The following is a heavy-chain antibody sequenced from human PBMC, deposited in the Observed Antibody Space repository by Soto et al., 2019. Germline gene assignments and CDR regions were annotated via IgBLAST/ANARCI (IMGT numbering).Heavy chain of an antibody. Sequence: GGSLRLSCAASGFTFSDYYMSWIRQAPGKGLEWVSYISSSGSTIYYADSVKGRFTISRDNAKNSLYLQMNSLRAEDTAVYYCARAVWKEWSHAFDIWGQGTMVTVSS. J-gene: IGHJ3*02. CDR2: ISSSGSTI. CDR1: GFTFSDYY. D-gene: IGHD3-3*01. V-gene: IGHV3-11*01. CDR3: ARAVWKEWSHAFDI.